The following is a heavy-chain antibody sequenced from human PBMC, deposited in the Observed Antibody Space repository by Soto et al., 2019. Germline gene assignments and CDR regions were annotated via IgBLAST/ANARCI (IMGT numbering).Heavy chain of an antibody. Sequence: EVQLVESGGGLVQPGGSLRLSCAASGFTFDDYAMHWVRQTPGKGLEWVSGISWNSGRIGYADSVKGRFTISRDNAKNSLYLQMNCLRTDDTALYYCARSKKGYGSGGSCSQHGYFDYWGQGTLVAVSS. CDR1: GFTFDDYA. D-gene: IGHD2-15*01. V-gene: IGHV3-9*01. CDR2: ISWNSGRI. J-gene: IGHJ4*02. CDR3: ARSKKGYGSGGSCSQHGYFDY.